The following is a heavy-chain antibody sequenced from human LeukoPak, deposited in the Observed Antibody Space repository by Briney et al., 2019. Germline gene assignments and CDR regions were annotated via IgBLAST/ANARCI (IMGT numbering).Heavy chain of an antibody. D-gene: IGHD5-12*01. Sequence: GEPLKISCKASGYSFTSYWIGWARKMPGKGLEWLGIIYPYDSDTRYSPSFQGQVTISADKSTSTAYLQWRNLQASDTAMYYCARHIGYSAWNPDYWGQGTLVTVSS. CDR1: GYSFTSYW. V-gene: IGHV5-51*01. CDR2: IYPYDSDT. J-gene: IGHJ4*02. CDR3: ARHIGYSAWNPDY.